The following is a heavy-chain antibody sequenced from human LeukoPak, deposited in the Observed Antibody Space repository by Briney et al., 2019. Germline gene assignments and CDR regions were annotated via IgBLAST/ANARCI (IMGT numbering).Heavy chain of an antibody. D-gene: IGHD4-17*01. CDR2: FDPEDGET. Sequence: ASVKVSCKVSGYTLTELSMHWVRQAPGKGLEWMGGFDPEDGETIYAQKFQGRVTMTEDTSTDTAYMELSSLRSEDTAVYYCATIPVAVTTYPLDPWGQGTLVTVSS. J-gene: IGHJ5*02. V-gene: IGHV1-24*01. CDR1: GYTLTELS. CDR3: ATIPVAVTTYPLDP.